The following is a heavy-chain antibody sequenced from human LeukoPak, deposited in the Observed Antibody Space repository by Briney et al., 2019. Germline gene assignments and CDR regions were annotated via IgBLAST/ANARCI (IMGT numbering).Heavy chain of an antibody. CDR3: ASSLERTTVILRGKAFDI. Sequence: SETLSLTCTVSGGSISSYYWSWIRQPPGKGLEWIGYIYYSGSTNYNPSLKSRVTISVDTSKNQFSLKLSSVTAADTAVYFCASSLERTTVILRGKAFDIWGQGTVVTVSS. CDR2: IYYSGST. V-gene: IGHV4-59*01. CDR1: GGSISSYY. J-gene: IGHJ3*02. D-gene: IGHD4-17*01.